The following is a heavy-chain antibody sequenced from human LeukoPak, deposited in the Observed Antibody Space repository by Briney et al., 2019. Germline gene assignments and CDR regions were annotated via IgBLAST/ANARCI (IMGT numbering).Heavy chain of an antibody. Sequence: GGSLRLSCAASGFTFSSYSINWVRQAPGKGLEWVSSVSGSGGSTYYADSVKGRFTISRDNSKNTLYLQMNSLRAEDTAVYYCAKNRRDGYTDFDYWGQGTLVTVSS. CDR2: VSGSGGST. J-gene: IGHJ4*02. CDR3: AKNRRDGYTDFDY. V-gene: IGHV3-23*01. CDR1: GFTFSSYS. D-gene: IGHD5-24*01.